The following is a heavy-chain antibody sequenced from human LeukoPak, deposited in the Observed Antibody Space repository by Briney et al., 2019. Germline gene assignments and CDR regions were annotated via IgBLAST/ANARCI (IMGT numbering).Heavy chain of an antibody. V-gene: IGHV3-23*01. CDR1: GFTFSSYA. D-gene: IGHD6-19*01. CDR3: AGSGRVAVAGTASYYYYGMDV. J-gene: IGHJ6*02. Sequence: GGSLRLSCAASGFTFSSYAMSWVRQAPGKGLEWVSAISGSGGSTYYADSVKGRFTISRDNSKNTLYLQMNSLRAEDTAVYYCAGSGRVAVAGTASYYYYGMDVWGQGTTVTVSS. CDR2: ISGSGGST.